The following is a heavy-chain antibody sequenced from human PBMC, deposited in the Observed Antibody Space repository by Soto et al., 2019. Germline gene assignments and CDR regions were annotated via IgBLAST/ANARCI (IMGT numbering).Heavy chain of an antibody. CDR3: ARGGGLRATSFFY. Sequence: SETLSLTCAVYGGSFSGYYWSWIRQPPGKGLEWIGEINHSGSTNYNPSLKSRVTISVDTSKNQFSLKLSSVTAADTAVYYCARGGGLRATSFFYWGQGTLVTVSS. CDR1: GGSFSGYY. D-gene: IGHD2-2*01. V-gene: IGHV4-34*01. J-gene: IGHJ4*02. CDR2: INHSGST.